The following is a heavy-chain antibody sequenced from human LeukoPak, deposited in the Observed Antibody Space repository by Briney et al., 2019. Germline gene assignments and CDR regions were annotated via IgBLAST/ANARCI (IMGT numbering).Heavy chain of an antibody. CDR3: ARDENSFDM. CDR1: GFMFSSYG. CDR2: ISSSSSHK. J-gene: IGHJ3*02. D-gene: IGHD2/OR15-2a*01. Sequence: GGSLRLSCAASGFMFSSYGMNWVRQAPGKGLEWVSFISSSSSHKYYADSLRGRFTISRDNSKNSLYLQMNSLRAEDTAVYYRARDENSFDMWGQGTMVTVSS. V-gene: IGHV3-21*01.